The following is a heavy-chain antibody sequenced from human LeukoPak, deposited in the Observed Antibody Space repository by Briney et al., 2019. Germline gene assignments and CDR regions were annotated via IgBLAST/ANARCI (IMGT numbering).Heavy chain of an antibody. Sequence: GGSLRLSCAASGFTFRNHAMNWVRQAPGKGLEWVSVISGSGETTYYAASVKGRFTISRDNSQNTLYLQMSSLRGEDTALYYCAKDRGMVGASVRAFDYWGQGTLVTVSS. CDR1: GFTFRNHA. V-gene: IGHV3-23*01. CDR3: AKDRGMVGASVRAFDY. J-gene: IGHJ4*02. D-gene: IGHD1-26*01. CDR2: ISGSGETT.